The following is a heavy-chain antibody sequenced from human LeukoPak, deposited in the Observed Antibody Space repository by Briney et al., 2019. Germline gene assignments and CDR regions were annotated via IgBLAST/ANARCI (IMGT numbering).Heavy chain of an antibody. V-gene: IGHV3-30*19. CDR2: ISYDGSNK. J-gene: IGHJ4*02. D-gene: IGHD3-22*01. CDR3: ARDSPMIAFDY. CDR1: GFTFSNHA. Sequence: GGSLRLSCAASGFTFSNHALHWVRQAPGKGLEWVAVISYDGSNKYYADSVKGRFTISRDNSKNTLYLQMNSLRAEDTAVYYCARDSPMIAFDYWGQGTLVTVSS.